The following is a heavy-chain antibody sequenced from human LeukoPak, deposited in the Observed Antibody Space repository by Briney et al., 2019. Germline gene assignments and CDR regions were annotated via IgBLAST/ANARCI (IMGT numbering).Heavy chain of an antibody. J-gene: IGHJ4*02. CDR3: ARGSDYYYDSSSVDD. D-gene: IGHD6-13*01. CDR1: GFTFSDYS. V-gene: IGHV3-21*06. Sequence: PGGSLRLSCTGSGFTFSDYSMNWVRQAPGKGLEWVSYISRSSSHMYYADSVEGRFTISRDNAKNSLYLQMNSLGAEDTAVYFCARGSDYYYDSSSVDDWGQGTLVTVSS. CDR2: ISRSSSHM.